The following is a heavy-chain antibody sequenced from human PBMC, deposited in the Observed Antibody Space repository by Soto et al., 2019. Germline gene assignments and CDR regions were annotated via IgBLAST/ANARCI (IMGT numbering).Heavy chain of an antibody. D-gene: IGHD3-3*01. V-gene: IGHV4-30-4*01. CDR2: IYYIGST. CDR3: ARVSIFGVVIA. CDR1: GGSISSGDYY. Sequence: KTSETLSLTCTVSGGSISSGDYYWSWIRQPPGKGLEWIGYIYYIGSTYYNPSLKSRVTISVDTSKNQFSLKLSSVTAADTAVYYCARVSIFGVVIAWGQGTLVTVSS. J-gene: IGHJ4*02.